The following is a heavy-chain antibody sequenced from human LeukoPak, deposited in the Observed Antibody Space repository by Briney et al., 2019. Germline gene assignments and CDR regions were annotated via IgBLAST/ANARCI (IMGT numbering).Heavy chain of an antibody. Sequence: PSETLSLTCTVSGDSISSGGFYWSWIRQHPGKGLEWIGFIYHSGSTFYNPSLKSRVSMSVDTSNNQFSLRLNSVTAADTAMYYCAKVAGTPTQKQYFDYWGQGTLVTVSS. CDR3: AKVAGTPTQKQYFDY. D-gene: IGHD6-13*01. CDR1: GDSISSGGFY. V-gene: IGHV4-31*03. J-gene: IGHJ4*02. CDR2: IYHSGST.